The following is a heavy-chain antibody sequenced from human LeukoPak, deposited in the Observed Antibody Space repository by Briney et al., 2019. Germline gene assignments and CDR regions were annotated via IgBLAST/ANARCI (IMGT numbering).Heavy chain of an antibody. CDR2: INHSGST. Sequence: SETLSLTCTVSGGSISSGSYYWSWIRQPPGKGLEWIGEINHSGSTNYNPSLKSRVTISVDTSKNQFSLKLSSVTAADTAVYYCELGEQGGAFDIWGQGTMVTVSS. CDR1: GGSISSGSYY. CDR3: ELGEQGGAFDI. D-gene: IGHD1-26*01. V-gene: IGHV4-39*07. J-gene: IGHJ3*02.